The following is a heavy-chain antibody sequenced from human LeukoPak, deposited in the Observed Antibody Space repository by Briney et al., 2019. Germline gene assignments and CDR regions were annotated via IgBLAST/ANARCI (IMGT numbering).Heavy chain of an antibody. CDR3: ARPFSDNGGANGGFAFDI. D-gene: IGHD4-23*01. J-gene: IGHJ3*02. CDR2: IYYSGST. Sequence: SETLSLTCAVSGGSISSSSYYWGWIRQPPGKGLEWIGSIYYSGSTYYNPSLKSRVTISVDTSKNQFSLKLSSVTAADTAVYYFARPFSDNGGANGGFAFDIWGQGKMVTVSS. CDR1: GGSISSSSYY. V-gene: IGHV4-39*01.